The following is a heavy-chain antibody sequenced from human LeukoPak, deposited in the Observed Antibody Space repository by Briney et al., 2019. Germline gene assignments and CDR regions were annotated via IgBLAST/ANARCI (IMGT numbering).Heavy chain of an antibody. Sequence: PGGSLRLSCAASGFTFDDYAMHWVRQAPGKGLEWVSLISGDGGSTYYADSVKGRFTISRDNSKNSLYLQMNTLRTEDTALYYCAKDRYYGDYGDYFDYWGQGTVVTVSA. D-gene: IGHD4-17*01. CDR1: GFTFDDYA. CDR2: ISGDGGST. CDR3: AKDRYYGDYGDYFDY. J-gene: IGHJ4*02. V-gene: IGHV3-43*02.